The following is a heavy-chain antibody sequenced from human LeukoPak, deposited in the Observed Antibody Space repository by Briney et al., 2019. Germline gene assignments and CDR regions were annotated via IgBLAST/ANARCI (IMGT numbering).Heavy chain of an antibody. V-gene: IGHV3-23*01. CDR1: GFTFSSYA. CDR2: ISGSGGST. J-gene: IGHJ4*02. D-gene: IGHD3-22*01. Sequence: GGSLRLSCAASGFTFSSYAMSWVRQAPGKGLEWVSAISGSGGSTYYVDSVKGRFTISRDNSKNTLYLQMNSLRAEDTAVYYCAKDPDLYYYDSSGYYYTPFDYWGQGTLVTVSS. CDR3: AKDPDLYYYDSSGYYYTPFDY.